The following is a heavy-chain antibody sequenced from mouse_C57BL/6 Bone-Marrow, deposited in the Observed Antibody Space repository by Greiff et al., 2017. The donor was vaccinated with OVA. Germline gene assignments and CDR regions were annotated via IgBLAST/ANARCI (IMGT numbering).Heavy chain of an antibody. J-gene: IGHJ1*03. CDR2: ISNLAYSI. D-gene: IGHD3-3*01. CDR3: ARQTGGWEGYFDV. CDR1: GFTFSDYG. V-gene: IGHV5-15*01. Sequence: EVKLVESGGGLVQPGGSLKLSCAASGFTFSDYGMAWVRQAPRKGPEWVAFISNLAYSIYYADTVTGRFTISRENATNTLYLEMSSLRSEDTAMDYCARQTGGWEGYFDVWGTGTTVTVSS.